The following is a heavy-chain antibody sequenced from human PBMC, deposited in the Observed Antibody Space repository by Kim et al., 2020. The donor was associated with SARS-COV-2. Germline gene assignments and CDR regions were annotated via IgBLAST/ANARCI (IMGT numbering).Heavy chain of an antibody. CDR1: GFTFGDFW. D-gene: IGHD1-1*01. CDR2: IKPDGSEN. J-gene: IGHJ4*02. Sequence: GGSLRLSCAASGFTFGDFWMNWVRRAPGKELEFVASIKPDGSENFYADSVKGRFTIARDNGKNSLYLQMNSLRADDTAVYHCARGGSWTFDCWGWGTLVT. V-gene: IGHV3-7*01. CDR3: ARGGSWTFDC.